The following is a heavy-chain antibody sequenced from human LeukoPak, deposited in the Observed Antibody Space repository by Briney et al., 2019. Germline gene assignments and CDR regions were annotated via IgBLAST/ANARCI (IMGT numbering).Heavy chain of an antibody. V-gene: IGHV1-69*04. Sequence: EASVKVSCKASGGTFSSYAISWVRQAPGQGLEWMGRIIPILGIANYAQKFQGRVTITADKSTSTAYMELSSLRSEDTAVYYCARVSVSCGGDCTDAFDIWGQGTMVTVSS. J-gene: IGHJ3*02. CDR1: GGTFSSYA. CDR2: IIPILGIA. D-gene: IGHD2-21*02. CDR3: ARVSVSCGGDCTDAFDI.